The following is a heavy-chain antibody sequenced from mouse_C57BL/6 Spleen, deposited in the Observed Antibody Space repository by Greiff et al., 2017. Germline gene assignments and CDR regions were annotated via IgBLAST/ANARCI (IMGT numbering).Heavy chain of an antibody. CDR3: TREGDGRSYGGDYAMDY. J-gene: IGHJ4*01. CDR2: IDPETGGT. Sequence: QVQLQQSGAELVRPGASVTLSCKASGYTFTDYEMHWVKQTPVHGLEWIGAIDPETGGTAYNQKFKGKAILTADKSSSTAYMELRSLTSEVSAVSYCTREGDGRSYGGDYAMDYWGQGTSVTVSS. V-gene: IGHV1-15*01. D-gene: IGHD1-1*01. CDR1: GYTFTDYE.